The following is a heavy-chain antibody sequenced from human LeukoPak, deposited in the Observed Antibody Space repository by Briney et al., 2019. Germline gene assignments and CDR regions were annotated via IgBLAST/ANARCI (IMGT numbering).Heavy chain of an antibody. D-gene: IGHD6-13*01. CDR2: IRSKAYGGTT. V-gene: IGHV3-49*03. CDR3: TSDSSSWHPVSDY. J-gene: IGHJ4*02. CDR1: GFTFGDYA. Sequence: AGGSLRLSCAASGFTFGDYAMSWFRQAPGKGLEWVGFIRSKAYGGTTEYAASVKGRFTISRDDSKSIAYLQMNSLKTEDTAVYYCTSDSSSWHPVSDYWGQGTLVTVSS.